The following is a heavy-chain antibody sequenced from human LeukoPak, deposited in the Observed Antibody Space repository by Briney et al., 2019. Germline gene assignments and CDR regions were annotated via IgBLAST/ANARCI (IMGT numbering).Heavy chain of an antibody. Sequence: SVKVSCKASGGTFSSYDISWVRQAPGQGLEWMGGIIPMFGTANYAQKFQGRVTTSADKSTSTAYMELSSLRSEDTAVYYCARAGGYCGSTSCPYYFDYWGQGTPVTVSS. CDR2: IIPMFGTA. CDR3: ARAGGYCGSTSCPYYFDY. J-gene: IGHJ4*02. V-gene: IGHV1-69*06. D-gene: IGHD2-2*01. CDR1: GGTFSSYD.